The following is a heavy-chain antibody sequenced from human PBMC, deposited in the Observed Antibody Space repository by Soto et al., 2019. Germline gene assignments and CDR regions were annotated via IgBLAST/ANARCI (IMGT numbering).Heavy chain of an antibody. CDR2: ISAYNGNT. D-gene: IGHD2-15*01. CDR1: GYTFTSYG. CDR3: ARDAPIVVVVAATDAFDI. V-gene: IGHV1-18*01. J-gene: IGHJ3*02. Sequence: AASVKVSCKASGYTFTSYGISWVRQAPGQGLEWMGWISAYNGNTNYAQKLQGRVTMTTDTSTSTAYMELRSLRSDDTAVYYCARDAPIVVVVAATDAFDIWGQGTMVTV.